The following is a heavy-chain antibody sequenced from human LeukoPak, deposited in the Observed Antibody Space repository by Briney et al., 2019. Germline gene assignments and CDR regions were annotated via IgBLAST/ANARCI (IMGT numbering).Heavy chain of an antibody. V-gene: IGHV1-2*02. J-gene: IGHJ4*02. CDR2: INPNSGGT. CDR1: GYTFTGYY. D-gene: IGHD2-2*02. Sequence: ASVKVSCKASGYTFTGYYMHWVRQAPGQGLEWMGWINPNSGGTNYAQKFQGRVTMTRDTSISTAYMELSRLRSYDTAVYYCAREGLGYCSSTSCYRGSGYFDYWGQGTLVTVSS. CDR3: AREGLGYCSSTSCYRGSGYFDY.